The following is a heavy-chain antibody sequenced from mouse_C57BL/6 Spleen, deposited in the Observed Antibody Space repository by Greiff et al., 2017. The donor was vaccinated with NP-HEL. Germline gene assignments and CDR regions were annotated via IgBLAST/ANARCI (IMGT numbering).Heavy chain of an antibody. Sequence: EVKVEESGPGLVKPSQTLSLTCSVTGYSITSGYYWNWIRQFPGNKLEWMGYISYDGSNNYNPSLKNRISITRDTSKNQFFLKLNSVTTEDTATYYCASQTSNWDFYWYFDVWGTGTTVTVSS. CDR2: ISYDGSN. CDR3: ASQTSNWDFYWYFDV. V-gene: IGHV3-6*01. J-gene: IGHJ1*03. D-gene: IGHD4-1*02. CDR1: GYSITSGYY.